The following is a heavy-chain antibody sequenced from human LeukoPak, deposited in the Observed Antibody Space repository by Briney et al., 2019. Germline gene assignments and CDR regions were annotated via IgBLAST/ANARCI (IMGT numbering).Heavy chain of an antibody. CDR2: IKNDGTMT. J-gene: IGHJ5*02. CDR1: GFTFSTFW. Sequence: GGPLRLSCAPSGFTFSTFWMHWVRHAPGRGLVGVARIKNDGTMTSYAGSVKGRFTNSRDNAKNILYLQMSSLRAEDTAVYYCAKSDWFDPWGQGTLVTVSS. V-gene: IGHV3-74*01. CDR3: AKSDWFDP.